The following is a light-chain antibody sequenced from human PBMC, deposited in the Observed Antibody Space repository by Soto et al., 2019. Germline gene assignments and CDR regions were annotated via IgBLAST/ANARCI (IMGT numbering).Light chain of an antibody. CDR3: KQSYSTVK. CDR1: QSISSY. V-gene: IGKV1-39*01. Sequence: DMHMPQSPSSVSACVLDIVCSSFRASQSISSYFNWYQQKPGKAPKLLIYAASSLQSGVPSRFSGSGSGTDFTLTISRLQTEDFATYYCKQSYSTVKFGKGTKVDI. CDR2: AAS. J-gene: IGKJ1*01.